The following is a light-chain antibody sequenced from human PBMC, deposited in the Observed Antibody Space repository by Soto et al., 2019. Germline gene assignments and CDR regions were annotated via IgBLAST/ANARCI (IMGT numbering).Light chain of an antibody. Sequence: DIQMTQSPSSLSASVGDRVTITCRASQGINDYLNWYQMKPGEAPKLLIYAASALQSGIPSRFSGSASGTEFTLTITSLQPEDFATYYCQQSYNFPRTFGQGTK. J-gene: IGKJ1*01. CDR3: QQSYNFPRT. CDR1: QGINDY. V-gene: IGKV1-39*01. CDR2: AAS.